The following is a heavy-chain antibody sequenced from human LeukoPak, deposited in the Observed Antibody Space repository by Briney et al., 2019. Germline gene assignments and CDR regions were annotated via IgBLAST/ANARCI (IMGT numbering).Heavy chain of an antibody. Sequence: SETLSLTCTVSGGSISSYYWSWIRQPPGQGLEWIGDIYYSGSTNYNPSLKSRVTISVDTSKNQFSLMLSSVTAADTAVYYCARGGSHWLDYWGQGTLVTVSS. J-gene: IGHJ4*02. CDR1: GGSISSYY. V-gene: IGHV4-59*01. CDR2: IYYSGST. CDR3: ARGGSHWLDY. D-gene: IGHD1-1*01.